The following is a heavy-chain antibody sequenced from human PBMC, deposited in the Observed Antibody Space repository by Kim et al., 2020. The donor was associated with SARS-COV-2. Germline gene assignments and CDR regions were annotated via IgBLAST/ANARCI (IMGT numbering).Heavy chain of an antibody. CDR3: ARRWVAATPAAFDI. Sequence: TPSLKSRVPSSVDTSKNQFSLKLSSVTAADTAVYYCARRWVAATPAAFDIWGQGTMVTVSS. D-gene: IGHD2-15*01. V-gene: IGHV4-39*01. J-gene: IGHJ3*02.